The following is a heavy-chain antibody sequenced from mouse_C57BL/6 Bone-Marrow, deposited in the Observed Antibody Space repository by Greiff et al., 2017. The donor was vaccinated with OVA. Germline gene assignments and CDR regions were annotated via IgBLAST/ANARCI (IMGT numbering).Heavy chain of an antibody. V-gene: IGHV5-9-1*02. CDR3: TSMVTTRERDYYAMDY. D-gene: IGHD2-2*01. Sequence: EVQGVESGEGLVKPGGSLKLSCAASGFTFSSYAMSWVRQTPEKRLEWVAYISSGGDYIYYADTVKGRFTISRDNARNTLYLQMSSLKSEDTAMYYCTSMVTTRERDYYAMDYWGQGTSVTSPQ. CDR2: ISSGGDYI. CDR1: GFTFSSYA. J-gene: IGHJ4*01.